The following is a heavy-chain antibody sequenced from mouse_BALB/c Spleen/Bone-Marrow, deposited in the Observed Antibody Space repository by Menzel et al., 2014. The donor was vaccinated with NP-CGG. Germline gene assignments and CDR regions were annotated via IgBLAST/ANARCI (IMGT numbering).Heavy chain of an antibody. CDR2: IWAGGTT. Sequence: QVQLQQSGPGLVAPSQSLSITCTVSGFSLPRFGVHWVRQPPGKGLEWLGIIWAGGTTNYNSALMSRLSISKDNSKSQVFLKMNSLQTDDTAMYYCARGDYDYAMDYWGQGTSGTVAS. D-gene: IGHD2-4*01. CDR1: GFSLPRFG. V-gene: IGHV2-9*02. CDR3: ARGDYDYAMDY. J-gene: IGHJ4*01.